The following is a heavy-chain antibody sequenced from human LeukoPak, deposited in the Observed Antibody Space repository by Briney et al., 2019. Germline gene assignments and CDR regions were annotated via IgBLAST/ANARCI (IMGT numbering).Heavy chain of an antibody. J-gene: IGHJ3*02. V-gene: IGHV7-4-1*02. CDR3: ARGSGPNAFDI. D-gene: IGHD7-27*01. CDR1: GYTLTELS. Sequence: GASVKVSCKVSGYTLTELSMHWVRQAPGQGLEWMGWINTDTGNPTYVQGFTGRFVFSLDTSVSTAYLQISSLKAEDTAVYYCARGSGPNAFDIWGQGTMVTVSS. CDR2: INTDTGNP.